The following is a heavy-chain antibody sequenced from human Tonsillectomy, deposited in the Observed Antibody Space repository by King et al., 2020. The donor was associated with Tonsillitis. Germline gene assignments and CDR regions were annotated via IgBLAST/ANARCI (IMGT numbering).Heavy chain of an antibody. CDR2: INPSGGST. J-gene: IGHJ4*02. Sequence: QLVQSGAEVKKPGASVKVSCKASGYTFTSYYMHWVRQAPGQGLEWRGIINPSGGSTSYAQKFQGIVTMTRDTSTSTIYMELSSLRSEDTAVYYCARDSSSVPDYWGQGTLVTVSS. V-gene: IGHV1-46*01. CDR3: ARDSSSVPDY. CDR1: GYTFTSYY.